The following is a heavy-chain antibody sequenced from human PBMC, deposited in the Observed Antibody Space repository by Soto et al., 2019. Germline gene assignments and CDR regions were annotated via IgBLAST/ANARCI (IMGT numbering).Heavy chain of an antibody. CDR1: GGTFSSYA. Sequence: QVQLVQSGAEVKKPGSSVKVSCKASGGTFSSYAISWVRQAPGQGLEWMGGIIPIFGTANYAQKFQGSVTITADKSTSTAYMELGSLRSEDTAVYYCARERGEQQLVRWYFDYWGQGTLVTVSS. CDR3: ARERGEQQLVRWYFDY. V-gene: IGHV1-69*06. CDR2: IIPIFGTA. D-gene: IGHD6-13*01. J-gene: IGHJ4*02.